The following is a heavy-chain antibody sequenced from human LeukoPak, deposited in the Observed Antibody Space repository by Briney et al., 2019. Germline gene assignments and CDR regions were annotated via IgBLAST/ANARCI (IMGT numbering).Heavy chain of an antibody. J-gene: IGHJ4*02. CDR2: ISSSSSTI. CDR3: ARDLIAAAGRH. Sequence: GGSLTLPCPASGFTFSSYTLTWVGQPPGRGLEWVSYISSSSSTIYYADSVKGRFTISRDNAKNSLYLQMNSLRAEDTAVYYCARDLIAAAGRHWGQGTLVTVSS. CDR1: GFTFSSYT. D-gene: IGHD6-13*01. V-gene: IGHV3-48*01.